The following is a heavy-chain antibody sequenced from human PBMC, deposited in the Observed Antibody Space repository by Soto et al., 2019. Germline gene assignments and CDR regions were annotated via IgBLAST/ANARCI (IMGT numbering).Heavy chain of an antibody. D-gene: IGHD2-2*01. CDR3: ARYCSSTSCYRWWGYYYYGMDV. Sequence: SVKVSCKASGGTFSSYAISWVRQAPGQGLEWMGGIIPIFGTANYAQKFQGRVTITADESTSTAYMELSSLRSEDTAMYYCARYCSSTSCYRWWGYYYYGMDVWGQGTTVTVSS. J-gene: IGHJ6*02. CDR1: GGTFSSYA. V-gene: IGHV1-69*13. CDR2: IIPIFGTA.